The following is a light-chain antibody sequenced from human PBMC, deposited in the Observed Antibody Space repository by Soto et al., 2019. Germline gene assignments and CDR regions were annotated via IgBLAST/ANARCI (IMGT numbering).Light chain of an antibody. CDR2: AAS. CDR1: QGISNY. Sequence: DIQMTQSPSSLSASVGDRVTITCRANQGISNYLAWYQQKPGKAPKLLIYAASTLQSGVPSRFSGSGFGTDFTLTISSLQPEDVATYYCQKYNGAPRTFGQGTKVEIK. J-gene: IGKJ1*01. CDR3: QKYNGAPRT. V-gene: IGKV1-27*01.